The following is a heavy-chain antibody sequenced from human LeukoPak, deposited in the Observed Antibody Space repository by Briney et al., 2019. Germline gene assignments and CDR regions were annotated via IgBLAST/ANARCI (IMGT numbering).Heavy chain of an antibody. CDR3: ARGDPHADL. J-gene: IGHJ5*02. CDR1: GFDLRTYE. V-gene: IGHV3-48*03. Sequence: GGSLTLSCAASGFDLRTYEMNWVRQAPGKGLEWIADITISGHTKNYADSVKGRFTISRDNARTSLSLQMNSLRVEDTGVYYCARGDPHADLWGQGTLVTVSS. CDR2: ITISGHTK.